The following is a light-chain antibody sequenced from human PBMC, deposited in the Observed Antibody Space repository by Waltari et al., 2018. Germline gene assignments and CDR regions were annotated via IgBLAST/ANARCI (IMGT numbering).Light chain of an antibody. CDR1: SDSSASKF. V-gene: IGLV6-57*02. J-gene: IGLJ2*01. Sequence: NFMLTQPHSVSESPGKTVTISCTGSSDSSASKFVHWYQQRPGSAPIVVMFEGAQSPTGVPDRVTGSIDSSSNSASLTISGLRTEDEADYYCQSYDDINKVVFGGGTKLTVL. CDR2: EGA. CDR3: QSYDDINKVV.